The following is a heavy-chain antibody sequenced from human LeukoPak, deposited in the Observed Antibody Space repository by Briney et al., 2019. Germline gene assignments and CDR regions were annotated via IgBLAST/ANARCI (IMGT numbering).Heavy chain of an antibody. CDR3: ARGALVYDYVWGSHRRTRWFDP. V-gene: IGHV4-34*01. D-gene: IGHD3-16*02. Sequence: PSETLSLTCAVYGGSFSGYYWSWVRQPPGKGLEWIGEINHSGSTNYNPSLKSRVTISVDTSKNQFSLKLSSVTAADTAVYYCARGALVYDYVWGSHRRTRWFDPWGQGTLVTVSS. CDR2: INHSGST. J-gene: IGHJ5*02. CDR1: GGSFSGYY.